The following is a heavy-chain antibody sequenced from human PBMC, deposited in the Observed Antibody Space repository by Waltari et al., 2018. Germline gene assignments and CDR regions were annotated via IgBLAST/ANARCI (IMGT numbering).Heavy chain of an antibody. D-gene: IGHD3-3*01. Sequence: EVQVVESGGGLVQRGDSLRLSCAFSGFTFSESWMGWVRQAPGKGLEGVANINEAGNKKNYGDSVRGQFTISRDNAKNSLYLQMNSLRVEDTAVYYCARELSWSGRDYWGQGTLVTVSA. CDR1: GFTFSESW. CDR2: INEAGNKK. V-gene: IGHV3-7*01. J-gene: IGHJ4*02. CDR3: ARELSWSGRDY.